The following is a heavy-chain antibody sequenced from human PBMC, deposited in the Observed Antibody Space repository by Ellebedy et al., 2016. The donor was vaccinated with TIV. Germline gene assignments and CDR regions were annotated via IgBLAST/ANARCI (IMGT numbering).Heavy chain of an antibody. V-gene: IGHV3-48*03. Sequence: GESLKISCAASKFTFSSYEMNWVRQAPGKGLEWVSYISNSGTTIYYADSVKGRCIISRDNTKNSLYLQMNSLRAEDTAAYYCATTSDDFWSGYYDYWGQGTLVTVSS. CDR1: KFTFSSYE. D-gene: IGHD3-3*01. J-gene: IGHJ4*02. CDR2: ISNSGTTI. CDR3: ATTSDDFWSGYYDY.